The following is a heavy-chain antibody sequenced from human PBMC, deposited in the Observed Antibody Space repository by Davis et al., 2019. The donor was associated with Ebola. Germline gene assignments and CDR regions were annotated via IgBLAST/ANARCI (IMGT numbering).Heavy chain of an antibody. J-gene: IGHJ4*02. CDR3: ARGLLWFGELSFYYFDY. CDR1: GGSMTDYY. V-gene: IGHV4-59*12. D-gene: IGHD3-10*01. CDR2: IYYLGST. Sequence: SETLSLTCTVSGGSMTDYYWSWIRQSPGKGLEWIGYIYYLGSTIYNPSLQSRVTISVDTSKNQFSLKLSSVTAADTAVYYCARGLLWFGELSFYYFDYWGQGTLVTVSS.